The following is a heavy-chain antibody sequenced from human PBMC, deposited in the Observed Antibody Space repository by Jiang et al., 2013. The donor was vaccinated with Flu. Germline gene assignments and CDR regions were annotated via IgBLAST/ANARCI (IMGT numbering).Heavy chain of an antibody. Sequence: GAEVKKPGESLKISCKGSGYSFTSYWIGWVRRMPGKGLEWMGIIYPGDSDSRYSPSFQGQVTISADKSISTAYLQWSSLKASDTAIYYCARQSSLYYYVMDVWGQGTMVTVSS. CDR2: IYPGDSDS. J-gene: IGHJ6*02. V-gene: IGHV5-51*01. CDR3: ARQSSLYYYVMDV. D-gene: IGHD6-13*01. CDR1: GYSFTSYW.